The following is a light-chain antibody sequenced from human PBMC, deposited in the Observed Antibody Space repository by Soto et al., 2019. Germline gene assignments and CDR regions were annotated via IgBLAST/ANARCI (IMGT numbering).Light chain of an antibody. CDR3: QSYDNKVHAWV. CDR2: DVN. Sequence: QSALTQPHSVSGSPGQSVTISCTGTSGDVGAYNYISWYQQHPGKAPKFLINDVNKRPSGVPDRFFGSKSGNTASLTIAGLQAEDEATYYCQSYDNKVHAWVFGEGTKLTVL. V-gene: IGLV2-11*01. J-gene: IGLJ3*02. CDR1: SGDVGAYNY.